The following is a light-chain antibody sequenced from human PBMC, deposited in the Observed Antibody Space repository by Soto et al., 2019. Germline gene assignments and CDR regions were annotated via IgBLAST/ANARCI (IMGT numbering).Light chain of an antibody. CDR1: QSISSY. J-gene: IGKJ2*01. V-gene: IGKV1-39*01. CDR2: AAS. CDR3: QQSYRTPYT. Sequence: DIPMTQSPSSLSASVGDRVTITCRASQSISSYLNWYQQKPGKAPKLLIYAASSLQSGVPSRFSGTESGTDFTLTISSLQPEDFATYYCQQSYRTPYTFGQGTKLEIK.